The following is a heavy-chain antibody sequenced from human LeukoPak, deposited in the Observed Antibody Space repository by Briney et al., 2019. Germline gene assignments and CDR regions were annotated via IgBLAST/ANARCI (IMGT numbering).Heavy chain of an antibody. CDR1: GFTFDDYG. V-gene: IGHV3-20*04. J-gene: IGHJ4*02. D-gene: IGHD3-22*01. Sequence: GGSLRLSCAASGFTFDDYGMSWGRQAPGKGLEWVSGINWNGGSTGYADSVKGGFTISIDNAKNSLYLQINGLRAEDAALYCCARGGSGYYVPVDYWGQGILVTVSS. CDR3: ARGGSGYYVPVDY. CDR2: INWNGGST.